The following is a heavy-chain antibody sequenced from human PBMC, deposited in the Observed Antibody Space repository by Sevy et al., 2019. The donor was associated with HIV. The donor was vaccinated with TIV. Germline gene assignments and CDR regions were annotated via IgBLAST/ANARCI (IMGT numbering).Heavy chain of an antibody. CDR2: IKSKTDGGTT. D-gene: IGHD3-16*01. J-gene: IGHJ1*01. Sequence: GGSLRLSCAASGFTFTNVWMSWVRQAPGKGLEWDAHIKSKTDGGTTDYAAPVRGRLTISRDNSKNKLYLQMNSLKTEDTAVYYCTTGGSLFQHWGQGTLVTVSS. V-gene: IGHV3-15*01. CDR1: GFTFTNVW. CDR3: TTGGSLFQH.